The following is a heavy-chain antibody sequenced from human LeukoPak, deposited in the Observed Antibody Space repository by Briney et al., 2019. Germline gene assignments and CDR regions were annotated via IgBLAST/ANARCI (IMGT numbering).Heavy chain of an antibody. Sequence: GGSLRLSCAASEFTFSSYGMHLVRQAAGKGLEWVAVISYDGSNKYYADSVKGRFTISRDNSKNTLYLQMNSLRAEDTAVYYCAKDFSSSWYSFQHWGQGTLVTVSS. CDR3: AKDFSSSWYSFQH. J-gene: IGHJ1*01. CDR2: ISYDGSNK. D-gene: IGHD6-13*01. V-gene: IGHV3-30*18. CDR1: EFTFSSYG.